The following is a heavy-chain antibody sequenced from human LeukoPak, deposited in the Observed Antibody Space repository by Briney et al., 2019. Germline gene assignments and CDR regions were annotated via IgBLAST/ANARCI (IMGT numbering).Heavy chain of an antibody. Sequence: SETLSLTCTVSGGSVSDYYWGWIRQSPGKALEWIGYIYYTETSYNPSLKSRVTISADTSRDQFSLKLSSVTAADTAVYYCASRKLGNDYWGQGTLVTVSS. V-gene: IGHV4-59*02. CDR1: GGSVSDYY. D-gene: IGHD7-27*01. CDR2: IYYTET. CDR3: ASRKLGNDY. J-gene: IGHJ4*02.